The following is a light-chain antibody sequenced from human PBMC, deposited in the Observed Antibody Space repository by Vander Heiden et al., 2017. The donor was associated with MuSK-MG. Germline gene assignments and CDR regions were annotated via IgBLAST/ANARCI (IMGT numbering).Light chain of an antibody. V-gene: IGLV1-44*01. J-gene: IGLJ2*01. CDR3: AAWDDSLNEEV. CDR1: SSNIGSNT. CDR2: SNN. Sequence: QSFLTHPPSPSGTPGQRVTISCSGSSSNIGSNTVNWYQQLPGTAPKLLIYSNNQRPSGVPDRFSGSKSGTSASLAISGLQSEDEADYYCAAWDDSLNEEVFGGGTKLTVL.